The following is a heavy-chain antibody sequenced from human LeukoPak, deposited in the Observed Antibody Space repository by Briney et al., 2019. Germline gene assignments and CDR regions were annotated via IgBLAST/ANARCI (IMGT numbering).Heavy chain of an antibody. D-gene: IGHD5-18*01. CDR1: GYTFTAYY. J-gene: IGHJ4*02. V-gene: IGHV1-2*02. CDR2: INPNSGGT. Sequence: GASVKVSCKASGYTFTAYYIHWVRQAPGQGLEWMGWINPNSGGTNYAQKFQGRVTMTRDTSISTAYMELSRLRSDDTAVYYCARGTGEGYTYGRYYFDYWGQGTLVTVSS. CDR3: ARGTGEGYTYGRYYFDY.